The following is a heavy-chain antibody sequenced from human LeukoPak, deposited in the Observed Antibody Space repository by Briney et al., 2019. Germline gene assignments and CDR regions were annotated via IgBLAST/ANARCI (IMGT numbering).Heavy chain of an antibody. CDR2: IFSSGST. CDR1: GGSLNSFSHY. Sequence: SETLSLTCSVPGGSLNSFSHYWAWIRQPPGKGLEGIGSIFSSGSTYYNPSLQSRVTFSLDKSNNHFALKLTSQTAADTAVYYCARGLAHGGIANWFYPWGQGTLVTVSS. D-gene: IGHD2-21*01. J-gene: IGHJ5*02. V-gene: IGHV4-39*06. CDR3: ARGLAHGGIANWFYP.